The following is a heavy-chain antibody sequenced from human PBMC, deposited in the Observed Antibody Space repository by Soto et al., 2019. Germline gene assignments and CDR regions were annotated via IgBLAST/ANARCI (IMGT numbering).Heavy chain of an antibody. Sequence: QVHLVQSGAEVKKPGASVKVSCQGSVYAFTTDGITWVRQAPGQGLEWMGWISAHNGNRNYAQKFQGRVTVTRDTSTSTAYMEMRRLRYDDTAVYYCARGRYGDYWGQGALVTVSS. D-gene: IGHD1-1*01. J-gene: IGHJ4*02. CDR1: VYAFTTDG. CDR3: ARGRYGDY. V-gene: IGHV1-18*01. CDR2: ISAHNGNR.